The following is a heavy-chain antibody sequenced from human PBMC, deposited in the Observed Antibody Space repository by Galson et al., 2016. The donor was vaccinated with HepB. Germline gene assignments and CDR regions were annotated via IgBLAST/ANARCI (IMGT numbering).Heavy chain of an antibody. CDR3: ARDRSLYYYDSSDYRNDY. V-gene: IGHV1-18*01. D-gene: IGHD3-22*01. CDR2: ISTFNGNT. CDR1: RYTFTKYG. J-gene: IGHJ4*02. Sequence: SVKVSCKASRYTFTKYGISWVRQAPGQGLEWMGWISTFNGNTNYAQKLQGRVTMTTDTSTSTAYMELRSLRSDDTAVYYCARDRSLYYYDSSDYRNDYWGQGTLVTVSS.